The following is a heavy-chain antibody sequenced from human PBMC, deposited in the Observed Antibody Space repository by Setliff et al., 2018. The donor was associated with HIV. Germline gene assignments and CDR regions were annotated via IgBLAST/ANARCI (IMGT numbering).Heavy chain of an antibody. V-gene: IGHV4-39*01. CDR2: IFYSGIT. D-gene: IGHD3-3*01. Sequence: PSETLSLTCTVSGGSFTSRSYYWGWIRQPPGKGLEWIGSIFYSGITYYNPSLKSRVTISVDTSKNQFSLNLTSVTAADTAVYYCARSKTFYDVWGGYYTHGAFKIWGLGTMVTVSS. CDR1: GGSFTSRSYY. J-gene: IGHJ3*02. CDR3: ARSKTFYDVWGGYYTHGAFKI.